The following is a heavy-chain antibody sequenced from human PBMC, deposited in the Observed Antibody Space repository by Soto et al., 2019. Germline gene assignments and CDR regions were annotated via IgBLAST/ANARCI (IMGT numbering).Heavy chain of an antibody. Sequence: EMQLVESGGGPVKPGASLRLSCTASGFIFSNYCMNWVRQAPGKGLEWVSRICHSDTIHYGDSVKGRFTISRDNAKNSLFLQMNVLRADDTAMYYCARERWGQGMDVWGQGTTVTVSS. D-gene: IGHD1-26*01. CDR3: ARERWGQGMDV. V-gene: IGHV3-21*01. CDR1: GFIFSNYC. J-gene: IGHJ6*02. CDR2: ICHSDTI.